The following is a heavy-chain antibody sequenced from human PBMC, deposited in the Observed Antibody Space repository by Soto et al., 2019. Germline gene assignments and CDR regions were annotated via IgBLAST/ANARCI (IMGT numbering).Heavy chain of an antibody. J-gene: IGHJ4*02. Sequence: PGGSLRLSCAVCGFTFCDHYMDWVSQDPGKGLEWIGRIRNKAHSYSTTYAASVKGRLIISRDDSKNSVYLQMSSLKTEDTAVYYCTTVSTVTTSSSWGQGTLVTVSS. D-gene: IGHD4-17*01. CDR2: IRNKAHSYST. CDR3: TTVSTVTTSSS. V-gene: IGHV3-72*01. CDR1: GFTFCDHY.